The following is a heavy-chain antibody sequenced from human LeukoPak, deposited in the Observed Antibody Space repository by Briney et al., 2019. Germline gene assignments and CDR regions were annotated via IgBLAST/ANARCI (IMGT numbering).Heavy chain of an antibody. D-gene: IGHD4-17*01. CDR1: GFTFSSFD. Sequence: GGSLRLSCAASGFTFSSFDMNWVRQAPGKGLEWVSSISTSSRYIYYRDSVKGRFTISRDNSRNTLLLQLNSLRADDTAVYYCARTNPVYGDYDYWGQGTLVTVSS. CDR2: ISTSSRYI. V-gene: IGHV3-21*04. CDR3: ARTNPVYGDYDY. J-gene: IGHJ4*02.